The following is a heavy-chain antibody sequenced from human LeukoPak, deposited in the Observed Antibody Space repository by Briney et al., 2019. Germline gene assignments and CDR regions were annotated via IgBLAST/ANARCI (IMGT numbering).Heavy chain of an antibody. D-gene: IGHD3-10*01. V-gene: IGHV4-31*03. J-gene: IGHJ4*02. CDR2: IYYSGST. CDR1: GGSISSGGYY. Sequence: SETLSLTCTVSGGSISSGGYYWSWLRQHPGKGLEWIGYIYYSGSTYYNPSLKSRVTISVDTSKNQFSLKLSSVTAAGTAVYYCARGGANYGSGSYYGNWGQGTLVTVSS. CDR3: ARGGANYGSGSYYGN.